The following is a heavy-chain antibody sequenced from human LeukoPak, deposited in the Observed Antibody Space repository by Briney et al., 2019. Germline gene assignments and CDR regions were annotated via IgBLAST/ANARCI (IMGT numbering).Heavy chain of an antibody. CDR2: INHSGST. Sequence: SETLSLTCAVYGGSFSGYYWSWIRQPPGKGLEWIGEINHSGSTNYNPSLKSRVTISVDTSKNQFSLKLSSVTAADTAVYYCARGAPYSSGWPTYYYYGMDVWGQGTTVTVSS. CDR3: ARGAPYSSGWPTYYYYGMDV. CDR1: GGSFSGYY. D-gene: IGHD6-19*01. J-gene: IGHJ6*02. V-gene: IGHV4-34*01.